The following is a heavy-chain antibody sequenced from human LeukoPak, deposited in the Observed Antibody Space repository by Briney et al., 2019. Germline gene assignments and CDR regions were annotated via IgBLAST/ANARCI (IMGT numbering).Heavy chain of an antibody. J-gene: IGHJ4*02. Sequence: ASVKVSCKASGYTFTTHDLTWVRQATGQGLEWMGWMNPGNGDTTYAQKFQGRVTMTRDTSMSTAYMELNNLGSEDTAIYYCARGLGDYNTDWFPVSGYWGQGTPVTVSS. V-gene: IGHV1-8*01. CDR1: GYTFTTHD. CDR2: MNPGNGDT. D-gene: IGHD3-9*01. CDR3: ARGLGDYNTDWFPVSGY.